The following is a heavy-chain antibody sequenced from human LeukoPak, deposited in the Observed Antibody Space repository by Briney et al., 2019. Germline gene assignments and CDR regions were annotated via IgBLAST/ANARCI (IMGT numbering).Heavy chain of an antibody. CDR3: VRGFTGVVGDH. J-gene: IGHJ4*02. CDR2: INHSGST. V-gene: IGHV4-34*01. Sequence: SETLSLTCAVYGGSFSGYYWSWIRQPPGKGLEWIGEINHSGSTNYNPSLKSRVTISSDTSKNQLSLRLTSATAADAAIYYCVRGFTGVVGDHWGQGTLVTVSS. CDR1: GGSFSGYY. D-gene: IGHD3-10*01.